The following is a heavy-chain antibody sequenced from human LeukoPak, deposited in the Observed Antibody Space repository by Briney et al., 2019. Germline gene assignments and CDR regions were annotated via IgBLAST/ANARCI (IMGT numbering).Heavy chain of an antibody. CDR2: IRYDGSSQ. J-gene: IGHJ4*02. D-gene: IGHD6-13*01. CDR1: GFTFSSYG. CDR3: AKRRDVAAGGSGAFDY. Sequence: GGSLRLSCAASGFTFSSYGMHWVRQAPGKGLEWVAFIRYDGSSQRYTDSVKGRFTISRDNSKNTVYLQMNSLRAEGTAVYYCAKRRDVAAGGSGAFDYWGQGSPVTVSS. V-gene: IGHV3-30*02.